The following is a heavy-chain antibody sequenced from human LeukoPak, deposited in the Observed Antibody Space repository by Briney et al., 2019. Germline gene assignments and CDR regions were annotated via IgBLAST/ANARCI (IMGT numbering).Heavy chain of an antibody. CDR3: ARIRLDSGSYYFDY. J-gene: IGHJ4*02. Sequence: SGPALVKPTQTLTLTCTFSGFSLSTSGMCVSWIRQPPGKALEWLARIDWDDDKYYSTSLKTRLTISKDTSKNQVVLTMTNMDPVDTATYYCARIRLDSGSYYFDYWGQGTLVTVSS. CDR2: IDWDDDK. D-gene: IGHD1-26*01. V-gene: IGHV2-70*11. CDR1: GFSLSTSGMC.